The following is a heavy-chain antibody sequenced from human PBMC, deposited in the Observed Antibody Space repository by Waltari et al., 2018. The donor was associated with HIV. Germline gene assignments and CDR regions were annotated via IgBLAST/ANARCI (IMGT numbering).Heavy chain of an antibody. CDR1: GGSVSSSSYF. CDR2: IYYTGRA. CDR3: ARHALRVGAANWNFDL. V-gene: IGHV4-39*01. J-gene: IGHJ2*01. Sequence: QLQLQESGPGLVKPSETLSLTCTVSGGSVSSSSYFWGWIRQPPGKGLEWVGRIYYTGRAYYNPSLKSRVTISVDTSKNQFSLKVTSVTAADTAVYYCARHALRVGAANWNFDLWGRGTLVTVSS. D-gene: IGHD1-26*01.